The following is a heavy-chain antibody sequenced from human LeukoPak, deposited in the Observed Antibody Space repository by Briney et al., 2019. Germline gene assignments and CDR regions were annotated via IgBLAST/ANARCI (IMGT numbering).Heavy chain of an antibody. CDR3: ARDYRWGVWAFDI. J-gene: IGHJ3*02. CDR2: IYSGGST. Sequence: PGGSLRLSCAASGFTVSSNYMSWVRQAPGKGLEWVSVIYSGGSTYYADSVKGRFTISRHNSKNTLYLQMNSLRAEDTAVYYCARDYRWGVWAFDIWGQGTMVTVSS. V-gene: IGHV3-53*04. CDR1: GFTVSSNY. D-gene: IGHD3-16*01.